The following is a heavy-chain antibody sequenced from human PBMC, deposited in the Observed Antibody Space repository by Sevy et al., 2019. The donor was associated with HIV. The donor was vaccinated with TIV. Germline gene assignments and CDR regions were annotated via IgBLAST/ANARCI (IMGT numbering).Heavy chain of an antibody. CDR2: IGGRGGSGDKT. CDR1: GSTFGGYA. D-gene: IGHD3-22*01. J-gene: IGHJ4*02. Sequence: GGSLRLSCAAPGSTFGGYAWNGVRQAPGRGLEGASGIGGRGGSGDKTNYAAPGKGRFTISRDDSKNSLYLQLNSLRAEDTAIYYCARKYDSSGYFDYWGQGTLVTVSS. V-gene: IGHV3-23*01. CDR3: ARKYDSSGYFDY.